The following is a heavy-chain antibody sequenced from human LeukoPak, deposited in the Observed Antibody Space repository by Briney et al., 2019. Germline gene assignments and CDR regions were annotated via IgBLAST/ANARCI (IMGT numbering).Heavy chain of an antibody. J-gene: IGHJ3*02. Sequence: SETLSLTCTVSGGSISSSSYYWGWIRQPPGKGLEWIGEINHSGSTNYNPSLKSRVTISVDTSKNQFSLKLSSVTAADTAVYYCARGSSGYFHFWAAFDIWGQGTMVTVSS. CDR2: INHSGST. CDR3: ARGSSGYFHFWAAFDI. CDR1: GGSISSSSYY. D-gene: IGHD3-22*01. V-gene: IGHV4-39*07.